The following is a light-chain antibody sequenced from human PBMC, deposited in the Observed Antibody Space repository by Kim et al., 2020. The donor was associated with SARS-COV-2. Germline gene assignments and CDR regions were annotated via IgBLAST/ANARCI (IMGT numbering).Light chain of an antibody. V-gene: IGKV3-20*01. CDR2: GAS. CDR3: QQYGSSPYT. Sequence: LSPEERATLSCTASQSVSSSYLAWYQQKPGQAPRLLIYGASSRATGIPDRFSGSGSGTDFTLTISRLEPEDFAVYYCQQYGSSPYTFGQGTKLEI. CDR1: QSVSSSY. J-gene: IGKJ2*01.